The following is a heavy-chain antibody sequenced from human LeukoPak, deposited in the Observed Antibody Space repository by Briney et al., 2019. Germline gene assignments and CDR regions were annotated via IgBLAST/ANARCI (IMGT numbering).Heavy chain of an antibody. J-gene: IGHJ4*02. CDR1: GYPFSDYY. CDR2: INPNSGAL. Sequence: ASVKVSCKTSGYPFSDYYMHWGRHAPGQGLEWMGWINPNSGALNYAHKFQGRGTMTRDTSISTAFMELSRLTSGDTAMYFCVRSVPLRSIRSRIDHWGQGTLVTVSS. CDR3: VRSVPLRSIRSRIDH. V-gene: IGHV1-2*07.